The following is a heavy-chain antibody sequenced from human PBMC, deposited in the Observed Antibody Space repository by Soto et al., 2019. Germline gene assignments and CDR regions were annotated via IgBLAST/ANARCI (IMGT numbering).Heavy chain of an antibody. CDR1: GCTFSSYA. CDR3: ARGGHAAGYYDFWSGDDFWFDP. J-gene: IGHJ5*02. Sequence: SVKGSCKASGCTFSSYAISWVRQAPGQGLEWMGGIIPIFGTANYAQKFQGRVTITADKSTSTAYMELSSLRSEDTAVYCCARGGHAAGYYDFWSGDDFWFDPWGQGNLATVSS. CDR2: IIPIFGTA. D-gene: IGHD3-3*01. V-gene: IGHV1-69*06.